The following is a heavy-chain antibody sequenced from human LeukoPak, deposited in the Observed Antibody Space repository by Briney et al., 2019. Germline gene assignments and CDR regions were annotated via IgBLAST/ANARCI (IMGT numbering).Heavy chain of an antibody. Sequence: ASVKVSCKASGYTFTSYDINWVRQATGQGLEWMGWINPNSGTTGYAQKFQGRVTFTKNTSINTAYMELSSLRSEATAVYYCARSTDVVVVPAALDPWGQGTLVTVSS. CDR3: ARSTDVVVVPAALDP. D-gene: IGHD2-2*01. CDR2: INPNSGTT. J-gene: IGHJ5*02. CDR1: GYTFTSYD. V-gene: IGHV1-8*03.